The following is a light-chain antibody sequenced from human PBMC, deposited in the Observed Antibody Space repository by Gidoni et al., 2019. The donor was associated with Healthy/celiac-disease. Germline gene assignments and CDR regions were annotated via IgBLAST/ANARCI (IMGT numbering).Light chain of an antibody. CDR1: QSVSSN. Sequence: EIVMTQSPATLSVSPGERATLSCRASQSVSSNLAWYQQKPGQAPSLLLDVASTRATGIPARFSGSGSGTEFTLTISSLQSEDFAVYYCQQYNNWPPYTFGQGTKLEIK. V-gene: IGKV3-15*01. CDR3: QQYNNWPPYT. CDR2: VAS. J-gene: IGKJ2*01.